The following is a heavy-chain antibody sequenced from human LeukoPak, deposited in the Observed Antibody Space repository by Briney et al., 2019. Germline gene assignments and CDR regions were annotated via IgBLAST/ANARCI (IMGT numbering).Heavy chain of an antibody. D-gene: IGHD3-10*01. Sequence: PSETLSLTCTVSGGSISSYYWSWIRQPARKGLGWIGRIYTRWSTNFNPSLKSRVTMSIDTSKNQFSLTLSSVTAADTAVYYCAREIEYYYGSGSVFRRYHYYMDVWGKGTTVTVS. CDR2: IYTRWST. V-gene: IGHV4-4*07. CDR1: GGSISSYY. J-gene: IGHJ6*03. CDR3: AREIEYYYGSGSVFRRYHYYMDV.